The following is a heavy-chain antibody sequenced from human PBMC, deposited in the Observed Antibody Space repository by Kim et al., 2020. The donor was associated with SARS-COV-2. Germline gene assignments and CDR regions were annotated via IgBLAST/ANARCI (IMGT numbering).Heavy chain of an antibody. CDR2: IYYSGST. Sequence: SETLSLTCTVSGGSISSYYWSWIRQPPGKGLEWIGYIYYSGSTNYNPSIKSRVTISVDTSKNQFSLKLSSVTAADTAVYYCARGTGGPIIVVGEFDYWGQGTMVTVSS. D-gene: IGHD3-22*01. J-gene: IGHJ4*02. V-gene: IGHV4-59*01. CDR3: ARGTGGPIIVVGEFDY. CDR1: GGSISSYY.